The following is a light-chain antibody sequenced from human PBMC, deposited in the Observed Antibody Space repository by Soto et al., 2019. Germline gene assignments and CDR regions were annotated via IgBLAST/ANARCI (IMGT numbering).Light chain of an antibody. Sequence: EIVLTQSPGTLSLSPGERATLSCRASQNVDSSYLAWYQQKPGQAPRLLIYAAGSRAAAIPDRFSGRGSGTDFTLTISSLEPEDFAVYYCQQYGSSPLTFGQGTELESK. CDR1: QNVDSSY. CDR2: AAG. V-gene: IGKV3-20*01. CDR3: QQYGSSPLT. J-gene: IGKJ2*01.